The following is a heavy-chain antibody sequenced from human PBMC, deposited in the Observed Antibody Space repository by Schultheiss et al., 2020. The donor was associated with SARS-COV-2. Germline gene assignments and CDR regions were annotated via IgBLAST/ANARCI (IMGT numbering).Heavy chain of an antibody. Sequence: SETLSLTCTVSGASVSNDYWSWIRQHPGKGLEWIGYIYYSGSTYYNPSLKSRVTISVDTSKNQFSLKLSSVTAADTAVYYCARLAYSYDSSGYLLAPTFDYWGQGTLVTVSS. CDR3: ARLAYSYDSSGYLLAPTFDY. J-gene: IGHJ4*02. V-gene: IGHV4-59*02. CDR2: IYYSGST. CDR1: GASVSNDY. D-gene: IGHD3-22*01.